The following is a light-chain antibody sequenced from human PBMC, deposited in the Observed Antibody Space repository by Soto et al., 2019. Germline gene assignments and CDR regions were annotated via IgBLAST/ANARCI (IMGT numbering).Light chain of an antibody. CDR3: EQYRTTPIT. J-gene: IGKJ4*01. CDR1: QTILSSSNKKSC. V-gene: IGKV4-1*01. CDR2: WAS. Sequence: DIVMTQSPDSLAVSLGERATIKCRSSQTILSSSNKKSCLAWYHQKPGQSPKLLIFWASTREFGVPDRISGNVSGTDFALSISSLQAEDDGDYYCEQYRTTPITFGGGTKVEI.